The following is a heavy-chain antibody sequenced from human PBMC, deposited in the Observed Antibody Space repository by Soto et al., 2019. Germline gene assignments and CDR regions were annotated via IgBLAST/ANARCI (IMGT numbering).Heavy chain of an antibody. Sequence: ASVKVSCKASGGTFSSYTISWVRQAPGQGLEWMGIINPSGGSTSYAQKFQGRVTMTRDTSTSTVYMELSSLRSEDTAVYYCARGYYGSGSYYSYYYYYMDVWGKGTTVTVSS. CDR3: ARGYYGSGSYYSYYYYYMDV. CDR1: GGTFSSYT. V-gene: IGHV1-46*03. J-gene: IGHJ6*03. CDR2: INPSGGST. D-gene: IGHD3-10*01.